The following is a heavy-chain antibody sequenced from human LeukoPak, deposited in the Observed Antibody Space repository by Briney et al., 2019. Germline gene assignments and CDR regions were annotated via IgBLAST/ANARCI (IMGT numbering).Heavy chain of an antibody. Sequence: SETPSLTCAVSGYSISSGYYWGWIRQPPGKGLEWIGSIYRSGSTYYNPSLKSRVTISVDTSKNQFSLKLSSVTAADTAVYYCAREAFYSTVDYYYYYYYMDVWGKGTTVTVS. CDR3: AREAFYSTVDYYYYYYYMDV. J-gene: IGHJ6*03. CDR2: IYRSGST. D-gene: IGHD4-11*01. V-gene: IGHV4-38-2*02. CDR1: GYSISSGYY.